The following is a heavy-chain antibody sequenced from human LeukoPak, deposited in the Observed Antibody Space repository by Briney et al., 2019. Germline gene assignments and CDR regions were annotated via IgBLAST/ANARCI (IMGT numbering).Heavy chain of an antibody. J-gene: IGHJ4*02. CDR2: INWNGGSR. D-gene: IGHD6-19*01. CDR3: ARGLSGDSSGTWSDY. CDR1: GFTFDDYG. V-gene: IGHV3-20*04. Sequence: GGSLRLSCAASGFTFDDYGMSWVRQAPGKGLEWVSGINWNGGSRGYADSVKGRFTISRDNAKNSLYLQMNSLRAEDTAVYYCARGLSGDSSGTWSDYWGQGTLVTVSS.